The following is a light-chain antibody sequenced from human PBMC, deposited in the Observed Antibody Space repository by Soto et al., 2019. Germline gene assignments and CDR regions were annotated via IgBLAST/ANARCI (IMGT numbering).Light chain of an antibody. Sequence: EVVLTQSPGTLSLSPWERVTLSCRPSQSINSNYLAWYQQKPGQAPRLLIYGASRRATGIPDRFSGSGSGTDFTLTISRLEPEDSAVYCCQQYGSSPSFGGGTKVDIK. CDR3: QQYGSSPS. J-gene: IGKJ4*01. V-gene: IGKV3-20*01. CDR2: GAS. CDR1: QSINSNY.